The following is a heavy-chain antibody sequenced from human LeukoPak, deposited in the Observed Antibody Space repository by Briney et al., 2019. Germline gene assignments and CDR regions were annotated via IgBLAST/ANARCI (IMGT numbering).Heavy chain of an antibody. Sequence: ASVKVSCKASGYTFTSYGISWVRQAPGQGLEWMGWISAYNGNTNYAQKLQGRVTMTTDTSTSTAYMELRSLRSDDTAVYYCARVALGYDILTGYAYFDYWGQGTLVTVSS. J-gene: IGHJ4*02. CDR2: ISAYNGNT. CDR1: GYTFTSYG. D-gene: IGHD3-9*01. CDR3: ARVALGYDILTGYAYFDY. V-gene: IGHV1-18*01.